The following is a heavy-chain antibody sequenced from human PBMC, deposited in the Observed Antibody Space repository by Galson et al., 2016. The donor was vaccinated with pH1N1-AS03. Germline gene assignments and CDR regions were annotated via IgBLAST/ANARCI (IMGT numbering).Heavy chain of an antibody. Sequence: LRLSCAASGLRFSNHAMSWVRQAPGKGLEWVSSISGSGGSTFYADSVKGRFTIPRDNSKNTLYLQLNSLRVEDTAIYYCAKRPRSDDYWGQGTLVTVSS. J-gene: IGHJ4*02. CDR2: ISGSGGST. V-gene: IGHV3-23*01. CDR3: AKRPRSDDY. CDR1: GLRFSNHA.